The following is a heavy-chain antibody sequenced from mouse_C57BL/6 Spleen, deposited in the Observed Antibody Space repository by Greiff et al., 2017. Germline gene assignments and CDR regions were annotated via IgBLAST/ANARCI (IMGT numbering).Heavy chain of an antibody. V-gene: IGHV1-64*01. CDR2: IHPNSGST. Sequence: VQLQQPGAELVKPGASVTLSCKASGYTFTSYWMHWVKQRPGQGLEWIGMIHPNSGSTNYNEKFKSKATLTVDKSSSTAYMQLSSLTSEDSAVYYCASPITTVVADYWGQGTTLTVSS. D-gene: IGHD1-1*01. J-gene: IGHJ2*01. CDR3: ASPITTVVADY. CDR1: GYTFTSYW.